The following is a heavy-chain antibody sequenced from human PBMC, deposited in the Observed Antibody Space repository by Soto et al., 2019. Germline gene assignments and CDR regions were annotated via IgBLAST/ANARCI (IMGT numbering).Heavy chain of an antibody. D-gene: IGHD3-9*01. CDR1: GGTFSSYT. J-gene: IGHJ6*02. CDR3: ARDEYDILTGKPYYYYYGMDV. CDR2: IIPILGIA. Sequence: ASVKVSCKASGGTFSSYTISWVRQAPGQGLEWMGRIIPILGIANYAQKFQGRVTITADKSTSTAYMELSSLRSEDTAVYYCARDEYDILTGKPYYYYYGMDVWGQGTTVTVSS. V-gene: IGHV1-69*04.